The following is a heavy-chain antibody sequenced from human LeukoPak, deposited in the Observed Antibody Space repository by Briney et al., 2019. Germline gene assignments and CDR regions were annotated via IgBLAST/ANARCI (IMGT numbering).Heavy chain of an antibody. J-gene: IGHJ4*02. V-gene: IGHV3-30*04. CDR2: ISYDGSNK. Sequence: GGSLRLSCAASGFTFSSYAMHWVRQAPGKGLEWVAVISYDGSNKYYADSVKGRFTISRDNSKDTLYLQMNSLRAEDTAVYYCARDPLDIVVVPAANDYWGQGTLVTVSS. D-gene: IGHD2-2*03. CDR3: ARDPLDIVVVPAANDY. CDR1: GFTFSSYA.